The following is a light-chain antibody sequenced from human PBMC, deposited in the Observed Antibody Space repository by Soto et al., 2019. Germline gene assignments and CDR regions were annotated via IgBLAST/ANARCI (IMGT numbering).Light chain of an antibody. Sequence: IVWTQSPGTLSLSPGERATLSCRPSQSVRSSHLAWYQQKPGQAPRLLIYGASSRATGIPDRFSGSGSGTDFTLTISRLEAEDVAVYHCQQYSSSPFTFGGGTKVDIK. J-gene: IGKJ4*01. CDR2: GAS. CDR1: QSVRSSH. CDR3: QQYSSSPFT. V-gene: IGKV3-20*01.